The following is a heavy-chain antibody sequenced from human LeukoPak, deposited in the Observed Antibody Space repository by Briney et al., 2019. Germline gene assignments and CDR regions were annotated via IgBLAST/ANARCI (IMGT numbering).Heavy chain of an antibody. V-gene: IGHV1-18*04. CDR2: ISAYNGNT. CDR3: ARAGYYGDYGDY. J-gene: IGHJ4*02. CDR1: GYTFISYG. Sequence: SVNVSCKASGYTFISYGISGVRQAPGRGLEWMGWISAYNGNTNYVQKLQGRVTMTTDTSTSTAYMELRSLRSDDTAVYYCARAGYYGDYGDYWGQGTLVTVSS. D-gene: IGHD4-17*01.